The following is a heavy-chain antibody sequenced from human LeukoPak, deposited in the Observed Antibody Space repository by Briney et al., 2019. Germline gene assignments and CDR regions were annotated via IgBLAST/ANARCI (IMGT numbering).Heavy chain of an antibody. Sequence: GGSLRLSCAASRFTFSNSWMSWLRQAPGKGLEWVANMNQDGSERYYVDSLNGRFTISRHNAQHSLILQMNSLRAEDTAVYYCGRYCGGECKTPHDAF. J-gene: IGHJ3*01. V-gene: IGHV3-7*05. CDR2: MNQDGSER. D-gene: IGHD2-21*01. CDR1: RFTFSNSW. CDR3: GRYCGGECKTPHDAF.